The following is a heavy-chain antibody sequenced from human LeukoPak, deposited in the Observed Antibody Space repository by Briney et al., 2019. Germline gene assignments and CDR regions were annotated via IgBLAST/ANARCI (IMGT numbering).Heavy chain of an antibody. CDR2: ISWNSGSI. V-gene: IGHV3-9*01. CDR3: AKSEYSSSPFDY. CDR1: GFTFSSYS. D-gene: IGHD6-6*01. J-gene: IGHJ4*02. Sequence: PGGSLRLSCAASGFTFSSYSMNWVRQAPGKGLEWVSGISWNSGSIGYADSVKGRFTISRDNAKNSLYLQMNSLRAEDTALYYCAKSEYSSSPFDYWGQGTLVTVSS.